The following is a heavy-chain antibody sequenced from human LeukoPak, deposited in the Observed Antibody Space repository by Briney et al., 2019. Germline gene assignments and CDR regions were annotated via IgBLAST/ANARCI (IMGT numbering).Heavy chain of an antibody. CDR3: ANLGGYENY. J-gene: IGHJ4*02. CDR1: GFTLSSYA. D-gene: IGHD5-12*01. V-gene: IGHV3-23*01. CDR2: ISGSGGST. Sequence: GGSLRLSCVVSGFTLSSYAMTWVRQAPGKGLEWVSAISGSGGSTYYADSVKGLFTISRDNSKNTLYLQMNSLRAEDTAVYYCANLGGYENYWGQGTLVTVSS.